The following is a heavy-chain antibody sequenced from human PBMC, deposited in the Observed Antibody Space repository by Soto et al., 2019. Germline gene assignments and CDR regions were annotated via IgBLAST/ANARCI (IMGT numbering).Heavy chain of an antibody. V-gene: IGHV3-30*03. Sequence: QVQLVESGGGVVQPGRSLRLSCAAPGFIFNSYGMHWIRQAPGKGLEWVAVISYDGSNIFYADSVKGRFTISRDNSNNTLYLQMNSLRGDDTAVYYCARGVRGVATIAIGFYLDYWGQGTLVTTSS. CDR1: GFIFNSYG. J-gene: IGHJ4*02. CDR2: ISYDGSNI. D-gene: IGHD5-12*01. CDR3: ARGVRGVATIAIGFYLDY.